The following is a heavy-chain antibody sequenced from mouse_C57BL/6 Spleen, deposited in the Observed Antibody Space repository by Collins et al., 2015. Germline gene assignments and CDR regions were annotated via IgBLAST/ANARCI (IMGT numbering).Heavy chain of an antibody. D-gene: IGHD2-2*01. CDR2: INTHSGVP. Sequence: QIQLVQSGPELKKPGETVRISCKASGYTFTTAGMQWVQKMPGKGLKWIGWINTHSGVPKYAEDFKGRFAFSLETSASAAYLQISNLKNEDTATYFCARWLRQAMDYWGQGTSVTVSS. CDR3: ARWLRQAMDY. V-gene: IGHV9-4*02. CDR1: GYTFTTAG. J-gene: IGHJ4*01.